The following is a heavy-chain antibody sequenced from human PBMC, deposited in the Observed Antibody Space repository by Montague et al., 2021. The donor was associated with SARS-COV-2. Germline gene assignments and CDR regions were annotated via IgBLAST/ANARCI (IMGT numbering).Heavy chain of an antibody. CDR1: GGSISSTSYY. Sequence: SETLSLTYTVSGGSISSTSYYRGWIRQPPGKGLEWIGSISYSGSTYYKSSLKSRVTISVDTSKNQFSLRLGSVTAADTAVYYCARHITGSGNAFDIWGQGTMVTVPS. CDR2: ISYSGST. V-gene: IGHV4-39*01. CDR3: ARHITGSGNAFDI. J-gene: IGHJ3*02. D-gene: IGHD3-10*01.